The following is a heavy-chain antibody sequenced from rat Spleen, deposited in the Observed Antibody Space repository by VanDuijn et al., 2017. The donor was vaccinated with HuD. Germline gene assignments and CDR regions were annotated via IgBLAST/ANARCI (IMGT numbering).Heavy chain of an antibody. CDR3: TRGGNYALDA. V-gene: IGHV5-29*01. Sequence: EVQLVESDGGLVQPGRSLKLSCAASGFTFSAYYMAWVRQAPTKGLEWVATISYDGRRIYYRDSVKGRFTISRDNAKSTLYLQMDSLRSEDTATYYCTRGGNYALDAWGQGASVTVSS. CDR2: ISYDGRRI. J-gene: IGHJ4*01. D-gene: IGHD1-10*01. CDR1: GFTFSAYY.